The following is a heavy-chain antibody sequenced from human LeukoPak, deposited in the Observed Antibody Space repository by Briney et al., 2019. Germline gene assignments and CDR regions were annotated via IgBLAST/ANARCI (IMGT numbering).Heavy chain of an antibody. V-gene: IGHV3-53*01. CDR3: AKGPNGDYGGLDYFDY. CDR2: IYSGGST. D-gene: IGHD4-17*01. CDR1: GFTVSSNY. Sequence: GGSLRLSCAASGFTVSSNYMSWVRQAPGKGLEWVSVIYSGGSTYYADSVKGRFTISRDNSKNTLYLQMNSLRAEDTAVYYCAKGPNGDYGGLDYFDYWGQGTLVTVSS. J-gene: IGHJ4*02.